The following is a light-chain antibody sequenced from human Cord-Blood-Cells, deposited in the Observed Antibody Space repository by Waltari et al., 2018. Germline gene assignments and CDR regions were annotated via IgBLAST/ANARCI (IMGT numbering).Light chain of an antibody. J-gene: IGKJ2*03. CDR3: QQYNNWPYS. CDR2: GAS. Sequence: TLSCRASQSVSSNLVWYQQKPGQAPRLLIYGASTRATGIPARFSGSGSGTEFTLTISSLQSEDFAVYYCQQYNNWPYSFGQGTKLEIK. CDR1: QSVSSN. V-gene: IGKV3-15*01.